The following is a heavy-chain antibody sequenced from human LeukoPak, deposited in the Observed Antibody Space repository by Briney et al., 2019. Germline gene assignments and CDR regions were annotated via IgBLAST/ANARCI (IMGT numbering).Heavy chain of an antibody. CDR2: ISAYNGNT. V-gene: IGHV1-18*01. CDR3: ARASLDSSGYYRYYYYYMDV. J-gene: IGHJ6*03. CDR1: GYTFTSYG. D-gene: IGHD3-22*01. Sequence: GASVKVSCKASGYTFTSYGISWVRQAPGQGLEWMGWISAYNGNTNYAQKLQGRVTMTTDTSTSTAYMELRSLRSDDTAVYYCARASLDSSGYYRYYYYYMDVRGKGTTVTVSS.